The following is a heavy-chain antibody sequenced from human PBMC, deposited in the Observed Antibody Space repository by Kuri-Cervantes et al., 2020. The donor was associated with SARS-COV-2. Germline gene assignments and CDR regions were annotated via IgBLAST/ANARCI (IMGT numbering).Heavy chain of an antibody. J-gene: IGHJ4*02. D-gene: IGHD2-15*01. V-gene: IGHV4-59*08. CDR2: IYYSGST. CDR1: GGSISSYY. Sequence: SETLSLTCTVSGGSISSYYWSWIRQPPGKGLEWIGYIYYSGSTNYNPSLKSRVTISVDMSKNQFSLKLSSVTAADTAVYYCARHGGVRGPFDYWGQGTLVTVSS. CDR3: ARHGGVRGPFDY.